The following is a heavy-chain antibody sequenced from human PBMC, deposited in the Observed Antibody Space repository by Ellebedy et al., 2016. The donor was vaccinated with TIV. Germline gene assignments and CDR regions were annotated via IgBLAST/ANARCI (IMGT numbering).Heavy chain of an antibody. CDR3: ARSADYDFWSGYRNWFDP. D-gene: IGHD3-3*01. V-gene: IGHV1-8*01. Sequence: ASVKVSCXASGYTFTSYDINWVRQATGQGLEWMGWMNPNSGNTGYAQKFQGRVTMTRNTSISTAYMELSRLRSDDTAVYYCARSADYDFWSGYRNWFDPWGQGTLVTVSS. CDR2: MNPNSGNT. CDR1: GYTFTSYD. J-gene: IGHJ5*02.